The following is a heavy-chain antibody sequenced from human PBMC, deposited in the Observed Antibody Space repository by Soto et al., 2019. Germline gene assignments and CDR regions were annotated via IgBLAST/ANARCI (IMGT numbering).Heavy chain of an antibody. CDR1: GFTFSSYA. J-gene: IGHJ4*02. CDR3: ALDPSGSGSLFNY. V-gene: IGHV3-30-3*01. CDR2: ISYDGSNK. Sequence: QVQLVESGGGVVQPGRSLRLSCAASGFTFSSYAMHWVRQAPGKGLEWVAVISYDGSNKYYADSVKGRFTISRDNSKNTLYLQTNSLRAEDTAVYYCALDPSGSGSLFNYWGQGTLVTVSS. D-gene: IGHD6-19*01.